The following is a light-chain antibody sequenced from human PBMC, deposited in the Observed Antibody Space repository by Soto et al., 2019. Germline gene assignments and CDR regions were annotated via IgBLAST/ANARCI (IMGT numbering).Light chain of an antibody. CDR1: QSVSSRY. V-gene: IGKV3-20*01. Sequence: EFVLTQSPGTLSFSPGARATLSCRACQSVSSRYLAWYQQKPGQAPSLVIYGASSRATGIPDRISGSASGTVSPINSSRLEAEDGSVYDGQQYGSSRNTFGQGTRLEI. CDR2: GAS. CDR3: QQYGSSRNT. J-gene: IGKJ5*01.